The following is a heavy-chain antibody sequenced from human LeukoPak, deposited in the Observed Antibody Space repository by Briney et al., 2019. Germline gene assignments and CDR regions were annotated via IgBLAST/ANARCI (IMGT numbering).Heavy chain of an antibody. CDR2: ISYDGSNK. J-gene: IGHJ3*02. CDR3: ARDWPSEWQHLPDYDAVDI. D-gene: IGHD6-13*01. CDR1: GFTFSSSG. Sequence: GGSLRLSCAASGFTFSSSGMHWVSQAPGKGLEWVAVISYDGSNKYYADSVKGRFTISRDNSKNTLYLQMNSLRAEDTAVYYCARDWPSEWQHLPDYDAVDIWGQGTMVTVSS. V-gene: IGHV3-30*03.